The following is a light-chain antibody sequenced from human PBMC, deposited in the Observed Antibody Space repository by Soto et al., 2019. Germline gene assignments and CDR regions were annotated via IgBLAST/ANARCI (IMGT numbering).Light chain of an antibody. J-gene: IGKJ5*01. CDR3: QQYSNWPPIT. V-gene: IGKV3-15*01. CDR2: GAS. CDR1: QSVSSD. Sequence: EILLTQSPATLSVSPGESATLSCRASQSVSSDLVWYQQKPGQAPRLLIYGASTRATGIPARFSGSGSGTEFTLTISSLQSEDFVVYYCQQYSNWPPITFGQGTRLEIK.